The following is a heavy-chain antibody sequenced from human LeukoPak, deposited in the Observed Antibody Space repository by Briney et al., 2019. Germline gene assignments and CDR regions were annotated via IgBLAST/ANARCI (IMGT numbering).Heavy chain of an antibody. CDR2: IDPNSGDI. Sequence: ASVKVSYKASGDTFTGYYINWVRQAPGQGLEWMVWIDPNSGDIKYAQKFQGRVTVTRDTSITTSYMELSSLTSDDTAVYYCARDAHLDYWGQGTVVTVSS. J-gene: IGHJ4*02. CDR3: ARDAHLDY. CDR1: GDTFTGYY. V-gene: IGHV1-2*02.